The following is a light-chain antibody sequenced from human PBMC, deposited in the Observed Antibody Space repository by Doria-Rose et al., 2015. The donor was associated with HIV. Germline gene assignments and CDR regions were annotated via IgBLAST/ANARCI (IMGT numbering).Light chain of an antibody. CDR2: RAS. J-gene: IGKJ1*01. CDR1: QSISGW. Sequence: QSPSTLSASVGDRVTITCRGSQSISGWLAWYQQKPGKAPKLLIYRASSLESGVPSRFSGSGSGTEFTLTISSLQPDDFATYYCQQYKSYSRTFGQGTKTEIE. V-gene: IGKV1-5*03. CDR3: QQYKSYSRT.